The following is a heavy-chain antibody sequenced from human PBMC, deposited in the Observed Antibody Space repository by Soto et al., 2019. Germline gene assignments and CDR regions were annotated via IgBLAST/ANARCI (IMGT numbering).Heavy chain of an antibody. CDR1: GFTFSYYW. CDR3: ARGDRGAFAL. D-gene: IGHD1-26*01. Sequence: EVQLVESGGGLVRPGGSLRLSCAASGFTFSYYWMHWVRQAPGKGLVWVSRIHSDGSSTSYADFVKGRFIISRDNARNTVDLQMNSVRVEVTAVYYCARGDRGAFALWGQGTVVTVSS. J-gene: IGHJ3*01. CDR2: IHSDGSST. V-gene: IGHV3-74*01.